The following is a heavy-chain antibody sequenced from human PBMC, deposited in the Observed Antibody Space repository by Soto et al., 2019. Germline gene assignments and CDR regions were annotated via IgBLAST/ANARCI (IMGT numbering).Heavy chain of an antibody. CDR3: VSQRTTVPTQAYFDY. Sequence: SETLSLTCTVSGGSVTNSSYYWGWIRQSPGKGLEWIGSVYYRGRSYSKSSVKSRVTISVDTSKNRFSLSLNSATASDTAVYFCVSQRTTVPTQAYFDYWGPGALVTVSS. J-gene: IGHJ4*02. CDR2: VYYRGRS. CDR1: GGSVTNSSYY. V-gene: IGHV4-39*01. D-gene: IGHD4-17*01.